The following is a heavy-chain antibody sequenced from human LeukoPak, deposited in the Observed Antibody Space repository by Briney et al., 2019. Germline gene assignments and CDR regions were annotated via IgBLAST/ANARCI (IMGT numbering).Heavy chain of an antibody. V-gene: IGHV1-2*02. CDR3: ARDRLEVVPAASRYYYYGMDV. Sequence: ASVKVSCKASGYTFTGYYMHWVRQAPGQGLEWMGWINPNSGGTNYAQKFQGRVTMTRDTSISTAYMELSRLRSDDTAVYYCARDRLEVVPAASRYYYYGMDVWGQGTTVTVSS. CDR1: GYTFTGYY. D-gene: IGHD2-2*01. CDR2: INPNSGGT. J-gene: IGHJ6*02.